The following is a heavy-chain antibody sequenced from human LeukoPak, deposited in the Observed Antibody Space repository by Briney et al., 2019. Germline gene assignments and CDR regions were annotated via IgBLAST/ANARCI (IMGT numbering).Heavy chain of an antibody. Sequence: HAGGSLRLSCAASGFTFSSYGMNWVRQSPGKGLEWVSYISSSSRTIYYPDSVKGRFTISRDNAKNSLYLQMTSLRAEDTAVYYCARDGGLVSFDYWGQGTLVTVSS. CDR1: GFTFSSYG. CDR3: ARDGGLVSFDY. D-gene: IGHD3-3*01. CDR2: ISSSSRTI. J-gene: IGHJ4*02. V-gene: IGHV3-48*01.